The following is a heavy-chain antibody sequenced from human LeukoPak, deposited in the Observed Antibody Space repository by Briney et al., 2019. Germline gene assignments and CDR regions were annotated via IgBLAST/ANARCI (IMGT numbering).Heavy chain of an antibody. CDR1: GFTFNDYQ. CDR3: AREGYSSSFDY. Sequence: GGSLRLSCAASGFTFNDYQMNWIRQAPGKGPEWVSYISSSGTTIFYADSVWGRFTVSRDNARNSLLLQMDYLSAEDTAVYYCAREGYSSSFDYWGQGALVTVSS. J-gene: IGHJ4*01. D-gene: IGHD5-18*01. CDR2: ISSSGTTI. V-gene: IGHV3-11*01.